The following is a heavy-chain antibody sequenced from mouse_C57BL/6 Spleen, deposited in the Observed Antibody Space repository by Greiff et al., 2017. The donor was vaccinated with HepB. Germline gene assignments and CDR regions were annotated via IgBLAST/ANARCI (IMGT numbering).Heavy chain of an antibody. CDR3: ARMGAYGYDGFAY. CDR1: GFSLTSYG. Sequence: QVQLQQSGPGLVQPSQSLSITCTVSGFSLTSYGVHWVRQSPGKGLEWLGVIWSGGSTDYNAAFISRLSISKDNSKSQVFFKMNSLQADDTAIYYCARMGAYGYDGFAYWGQGTLVTVSA. J-gene: IGHJ3*01. D-gene: IGHD2-2*01. V-gene: IGHV2-2*01. CDR2: IWSGGST.